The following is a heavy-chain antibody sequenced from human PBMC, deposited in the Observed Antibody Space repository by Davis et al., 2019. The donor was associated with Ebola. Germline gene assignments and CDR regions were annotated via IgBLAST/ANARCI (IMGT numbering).Heavy chain of an antibody. V-gene: IGHV3-23*01. J-gene: IGHJ6*04. D-gene: IGHD3-3*01. CDR3: ARRGLSFGVVKYHYGMDA. Sequence: PGGSLRLSCAASGFTFSSYAMSWVRQAPGKGLEWVSAISGSGGSTYYADSVKGRFTISRDNSKKTMYLQMNSLRGEDTAVYYCARRGLSFGVVKYHYGMDAWGKGTTVTVSS. CDR1: GFTFSSYA. CDR2: ISGSGGST.